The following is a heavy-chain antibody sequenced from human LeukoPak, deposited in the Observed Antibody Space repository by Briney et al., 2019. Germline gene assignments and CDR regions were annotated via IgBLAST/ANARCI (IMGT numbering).Heavy chain of an antibody. J-gene: IGHJ5*02. CDR1: GFTFSTYG. CDR3: ARAADYSNFNWFDP. D-gene: IGHD4-11*01. CDR2: ISSDGSNK. Sequence: GGSLRLSCAASGFTFSTYGMHWVRQAPGKGLEWVATISSDGSNKYYADSVKGRFTISRDNSKNTLYLQMNSLRAEDTAVYYCARAADYSNFNWFDPWGQGTLVTVSS. V-gene: IGHV3-30*03.